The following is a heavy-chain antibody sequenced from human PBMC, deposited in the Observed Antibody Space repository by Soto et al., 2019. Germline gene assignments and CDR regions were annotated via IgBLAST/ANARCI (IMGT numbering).Heavy chain of an antibody. J-gene: IGHJ4*02. CDR3: APYQTIKRATSQY. CDR1: GGTFSSYT. V-gene: IGHV1-69*02. Sequence: QVQLVQSGAEVKKPGSSVKVSCKASGGTFSSYTISGVRQAPGQGLEWMGRIIPILDIANYAQKDQGRATLPAATSTSPAYMELSSLRSEESAVYYCAPYQTIKRATSQYRGPGTLATGSS. CDR2: IIPILDIA. D-gene: IGHD1-26*01.